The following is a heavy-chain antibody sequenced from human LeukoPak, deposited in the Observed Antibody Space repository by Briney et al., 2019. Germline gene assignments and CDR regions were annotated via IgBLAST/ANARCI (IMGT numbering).Heavy chain of an antibody. CDR2: INPKTGDT. CDR1: GYIFTDYY. V-gene: IGHV1-2*04. CDR3: ARVVYSHGYCDRVTCPNWFDP. Sequence: GASVKVSCKTSGYIFTDYYIHWVRQAPGQGFEWMGWINPKTGDTKSAQKFQRWVTMTRDTAISTAYMELNRLALDDTAVYYCARVVYSHGYCDRVTCPNWFDPWGQGTLVTVSS. D-gene: IGHD2-2*03. J-gene: IGHJ5*02.